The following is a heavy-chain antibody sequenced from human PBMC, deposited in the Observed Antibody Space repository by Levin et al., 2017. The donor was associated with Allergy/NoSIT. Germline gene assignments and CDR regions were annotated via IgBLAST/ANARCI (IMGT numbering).Heavy chain of an antibody. V-gene: IGHV3-72*01. Sequence: GGSLRLSCAASGFTFSDHYLDWVRQAPGKGLEWLGRSRTKGITYTTEYAASVRGRFTVSRDNSKNSVYLQMNSLKDEDTAVYYCTSGNEGKVLDYWGQGTLVTVSS. CDR2: SRTKGITYTT. J-gene: IGHJ4*02. D-gene: IGHD1-26*01. CDR3: TSGNEGKVLDY. CDR1: GFTFSDHY.